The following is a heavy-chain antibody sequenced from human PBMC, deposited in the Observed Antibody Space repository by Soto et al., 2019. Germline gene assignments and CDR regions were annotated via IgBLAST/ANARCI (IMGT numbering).Heavy chain of an antibody. CDR1: GDSVSSNSAA. J-gene: IGHJ6*02. CDR2: TYYRSKWYN. V-gene: IGHV6-1*01. D-gene: IGHD6-13*01. Sequence: PSQTLSLTCAISGDSVSSNSAAWNWIRQSPSRGLEWLGRTYYRSKWYNDYAVSVKSRITINPDTSKNQFSLQLNSVTPEDTAVYYCARDSPDFIAAAADYGMDVWGQGTTVTVSS. CDR3: ARDSPDFIAAAADYGMDV.